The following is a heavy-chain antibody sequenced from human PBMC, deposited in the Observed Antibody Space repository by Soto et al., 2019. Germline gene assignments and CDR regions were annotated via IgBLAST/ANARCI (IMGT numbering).Heavy chain of an antibody. CDR1: GGSISSYY. D-gene: IGHD6-13*01. J-gene: IGHJ5*02. Sequence: XETLSLTCTVAGGSISSYYWSWIRQPPGKGLDWIGYIYYSGSTNYNPSLKSRVTISVDTSKNQFSLKLSSVTAADTAVYYCARDAGNWFDPWDQGTLVTVS. CDR2: IYYSGST. V-gene: IGHV4-59*01. CDR3: ARDAGNWFDP.